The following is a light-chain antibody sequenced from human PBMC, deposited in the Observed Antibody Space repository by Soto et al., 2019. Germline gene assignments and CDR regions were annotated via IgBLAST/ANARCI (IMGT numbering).Light chain of an antibody. V-gene: IGKV1-39*01. J-gene: IGKJ5*01. CDR1: QSITTY. CDR3: QQVNSYPIT. CDR2: AAS. Sequence: DIQMTQSPSSLSASVGDRVTITCRASQSITTYLNWYRQKPGKAPKLLIYAASSLQSGVPSRFSGSGFGTDFTLTISSLQPEDSAIYYCQQVNSYPITFGQGTRLEI.